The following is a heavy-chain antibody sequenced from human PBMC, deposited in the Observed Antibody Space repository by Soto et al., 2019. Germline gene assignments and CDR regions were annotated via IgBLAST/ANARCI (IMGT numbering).Heavy chain of an antibody. V-gene: IGHV1-3*01. CDR3: AREDYYDGRAYGVDV. J-gene: IGHJ6*02. Sequence: QVQLVQSGAEVKKPGASVKDSCKASGYTFTPYAMHWVRQAPGQGLEWMGWINAGNGNTKHSQKFQGRVTITRDTSASTTYVELTSLRSEDTAVYYCAREDYYDGRAYGVDVWGQGTTVTASS. CDR1: GYTFTPYA. D-gene: IGHD3-22*01. CDR2: INAGNGNT.